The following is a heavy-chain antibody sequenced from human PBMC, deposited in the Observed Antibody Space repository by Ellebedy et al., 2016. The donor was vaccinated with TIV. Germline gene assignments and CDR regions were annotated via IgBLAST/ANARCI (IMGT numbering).Heavy chain of an antibody. CDR1: GFTFSNYA. Sequence: PGGSLRPSCAASGFTFSNYAMTWVRQAPGKGLEWVSTISGSGGSTYYADSVKGRFTISRDNDKNTVSLQMNSLRVEDTAVYYCAKDRGAVAGTGSGYWGQGTLVTVSS. CDR2: ISGSGGST. V-gene: IGHV3-23*01. J-gene: IGHJ4*02. CDR3: AKDRGAVAGTGSGY. D-gene: IGHD6-19*01.